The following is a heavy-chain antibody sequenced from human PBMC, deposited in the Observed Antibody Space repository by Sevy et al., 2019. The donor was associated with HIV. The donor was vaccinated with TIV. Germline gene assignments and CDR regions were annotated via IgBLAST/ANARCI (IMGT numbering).Heavy chain of an antibody. CDR3: AWSFNWYYDILTGYRPGRYGMDV. D-gene: IGHD3-9*01. J-gene: IGHJ6*02. CDR1: GGTFSSYA. CDR2: IIPIFGTA. V-gene: IGHV1-69*13. Sequence: ASVKVSCKASGGTFSSYAISWVRQAPGQGLEWMGGIIPIFGTANYAQKFQGRVTITADESTSTAYMELGSLRSEDTAVYYCAWSFNWYYDILTGYRPGRYGMDVWGQWTTVTVS.